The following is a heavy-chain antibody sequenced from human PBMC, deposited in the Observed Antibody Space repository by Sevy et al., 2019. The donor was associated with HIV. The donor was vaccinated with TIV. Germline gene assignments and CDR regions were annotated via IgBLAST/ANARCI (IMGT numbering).Heavy chain of an antibody. D-gene: IGHD3-3*01. J-gene: IGHJ3*02. CDR3: AADSRPLYYDFWSGTTAFDI. V-gene: IGHV1-24*01. CDR2: FDPEDGEI. CDR1: GYTLSELS. Sequence: ASVKVSCKVSGYTLSELSIHWVRQAPGKGPEWMGGFDPEDGEISYAQKFQGRVTMTEETSTDTGYMDLNSLRSDDTARYYCAADSRPLYYDFWSGTTAFDIWGQGTMVTVSS.